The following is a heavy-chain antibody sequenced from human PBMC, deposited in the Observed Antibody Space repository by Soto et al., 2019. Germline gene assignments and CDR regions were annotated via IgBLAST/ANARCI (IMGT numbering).Heavy chain of an antibody. Sequence: QVQLVESGGGVVQPGRSLRLSCAASGFTFSSYGMHWARQAPGKGLEWVAVISYDGSNKYYADSVKGRFTISRVNSKNTLYLQMNSLRAEDTAVYYCAKPRGNYDFWSGLDYWGQGTLVTVSS. CDR2: ISYDGSNK. V-gene: IGHV3-30*18. J-gene: IGHJ4*02. D-gene: IGHD3-3*01. CDR3: AKPRGNYDFWSGLDY. CDR1: GFTFSSYG.